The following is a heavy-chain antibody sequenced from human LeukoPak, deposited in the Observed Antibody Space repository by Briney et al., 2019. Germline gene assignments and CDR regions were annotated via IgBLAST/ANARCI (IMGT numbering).Heavy chain of an antibody. CDR2: IYPGDSDI. J-gene: IGHJ4*02. D-gene: IGHD3-10*01. CDR1: GYSFTSYW. Sequence: GESLKISCKGSGYSFTSYWIGWVRQMPGKGLEWMGIIYPGDSDIRYSPSFQGQVTISADKSISTAYLQWSSLKASDTAMYYCARGSTDYYGSGSYFSGPNGYFDYWGQGTLVTVSS. CDR3: ARGSTDYYGSGSYFSGPNGYFDY. V-gene: IGHV5-51*01.